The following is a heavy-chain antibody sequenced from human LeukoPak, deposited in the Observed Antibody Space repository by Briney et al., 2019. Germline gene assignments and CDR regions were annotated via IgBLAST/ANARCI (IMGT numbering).Heavy chain of an antibody. CDR3: AKSRSAPDDAFDI. CDR2: ISGSGGST. J-gene: IGHJ3*02. D-gene: IGHD1-14*01. V-gene: IGHV3-23*01. CDR1: GGSISSGGYS. Sequence: PSETLSLTCAVSGGSISSGGYSWSWVRQAPGKGLEWVSAISGSGGSTYYADSVKGRFTISRDNSKNTLYLQMNSLRAEDTAVYYCAKSRSAPDDAFDIWGQGTMVTVSS.